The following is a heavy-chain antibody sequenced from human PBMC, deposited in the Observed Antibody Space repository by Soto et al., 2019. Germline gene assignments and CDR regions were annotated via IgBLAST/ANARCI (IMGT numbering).Heavy chain of an antibody. CDR2: ISSSSSYT. D-gene: IGHD3-22*01. V-gene: IGHV3-11*06. J-gene: IGHJ5*02. CDR1: GFTFSDYY. CDR3: ARWVYYYDSSDLQNWFDP. Sequence: GGSLRLSCAASGFTFSDYYMSWIRQAPGKGLEWVSYISSSSSYTNYADSVKGRFTISRDNAKNSLYLQMNSLRAEDTALYYCARWVYYYDSSDLQNWFDPWGQGTLVTVSS.